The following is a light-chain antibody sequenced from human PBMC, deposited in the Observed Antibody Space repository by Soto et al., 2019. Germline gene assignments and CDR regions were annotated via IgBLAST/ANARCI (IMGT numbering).Light chain of an antibody. CDR2: EVT. V-gene: IGLV2-23*02. Sequence: QSALTQPASVSGSPGQSITISCTGTSSDVGSYNLVSWYQQHPGKAPKLMIYEVTKRPSGVSDRFSGSKSGNTASLTISGLQAEDEADYYCCSYASSSTYVFGTGTKVTVL. CDR3: CSYASSSTYV. CDR1: SSDVGSYNL. J-gene: IGLJ1*01.